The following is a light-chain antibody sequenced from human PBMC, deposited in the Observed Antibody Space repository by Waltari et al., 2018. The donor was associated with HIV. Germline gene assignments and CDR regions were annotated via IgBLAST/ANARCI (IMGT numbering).Light chain of an antibody. Sequence: SSAVTQVHAVSVALGTTVKIKCQGDNLRTYYASWYQQRPGQAPVLVSYVKNKRPSEIPDRFSSSASRNTASLTITGAQAEDEADYYCKTRDRSGNLYVFGTGTMVTVL. CDR1: NLRTYY. CDR2: VKN. V-gene: IGLV3-19*01. CDR3: KTRDRSGNLYV. J-gene: IGLJ1*01.